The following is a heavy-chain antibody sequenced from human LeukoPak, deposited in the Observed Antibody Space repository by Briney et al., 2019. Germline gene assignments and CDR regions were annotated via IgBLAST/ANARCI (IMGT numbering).Heavy chain of an antibody. D-gene: IGHD6-25*01. CDR1: GFTFTNYA. CDR3: AARPVSDLGPLDF. CDR2: ITGSGDNT. Sequence: GGSLRLSCAASGFTFTNYAMAWVRQAPGKGLEWVSIITGSGDNTYYADSVKGRFTIPRDNSKNTLYLEMNRLRADDTALYYCAARPVSDLGPLDFWGQGTLVTVSS. V-gene: IGHV3-23*01. J-gene: IGHJ4*02.